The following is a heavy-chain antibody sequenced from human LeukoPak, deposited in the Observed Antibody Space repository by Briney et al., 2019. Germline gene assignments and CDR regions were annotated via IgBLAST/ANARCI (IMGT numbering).Heavy chain of an antibody. CDR3: ARLVGSSWYREVLRGRDY. CDR2: VSSSGST. V-gene: IGHV4-4*07. Sequence: SETLSLTCSVSGDSITYFYWSWIRQAAGKGLEWIGRVSSSGSTDYNASLKSRVTMSVDTSKNQFSLKLTSVTAADTAVYYCARLVGSSWYREVLRGRDYWGQGTLVTVSS. CDR1: GDSITYFY. J-gene: IGHJ4*02. D-gene: IGHD6-13*01.